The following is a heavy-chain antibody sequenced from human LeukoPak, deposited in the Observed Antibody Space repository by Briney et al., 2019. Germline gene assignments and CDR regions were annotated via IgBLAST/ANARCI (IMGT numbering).Heavy chain of an antibody. V-gene: IGHV5-51*01. CDR1: GYSFTSYW. CDR2: IYPGYSDT. J-gene: IGHJ5*02. Sequence: GESLKISCKGSGYSFTSYWIAWVRQMPGKGLDWMGIIYPGYSDTRYSPSFQGQVTISADKSIDTAYLQWSSLKASDTALYYCARSAGSNWFGPWGQGTQVTVSS. CDR3: ARSAGSNWFGP.